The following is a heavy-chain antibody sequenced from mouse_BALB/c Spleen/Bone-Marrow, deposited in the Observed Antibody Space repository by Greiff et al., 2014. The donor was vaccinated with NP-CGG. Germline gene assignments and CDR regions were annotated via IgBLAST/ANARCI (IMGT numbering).Heavy chain of an antibody. CDR3: ARRGLDYYGSSYWYFDV. CDR2: IPYSGST. Sequence: DVQLQEPGPDLVKPSQSLSLTCTVTGYSITSGYSWHWIRQFPGNKLEWMGYIPYSGSTNYNPSLKSRISITRDTSKNQFFLQLNSVTTEDTATYYCARRGLDYYGSSYWYFDVWGAGTTVTVSS. D-gene: IGHD1-1*01. CDR1: GYSITSGYS. V-gene: IGHV3-1*02. J-gene: IGHJ1*01.